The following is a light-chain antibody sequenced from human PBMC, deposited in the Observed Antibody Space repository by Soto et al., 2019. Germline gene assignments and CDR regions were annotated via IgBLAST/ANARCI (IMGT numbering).Light chain of an antibody. Sequence: QSVLTQPASVSGSPGQSITISCTGTSSDVGAYNYVSWYQHHPGKAPKLVIYEVSNRPSGVSNRFSGSKSGNTASLTISGLLAEDEADYYCNSFTSSSTRVFGGGTKLTVL. J-gene: IGLJ3*02. CDR2: EVS. CDR1: SSDVGAYNY. CDR3: NSFTSSSTRV. V-gene: IGLV2-14*01.